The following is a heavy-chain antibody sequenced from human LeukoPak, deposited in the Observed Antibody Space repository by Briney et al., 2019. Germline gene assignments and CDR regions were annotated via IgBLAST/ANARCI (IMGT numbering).Heavy chain of an antibody. V-gene: IGHV3-30*01. D-gene: IGHD7-27*01. Sequence: GGSLRLSCAASGFNFNDHYMEWVRQAPGKGLEWVAVISYDGSNKYYADSVKGRFTISRDNSKNTLYLQMNSLRAEDTAVYYCARGGPIWAWYFDCWGQGTLVTVSS. CDR1: GFNFNDHY. CDR2: ISYDGSNK. J-gene: IGHJ4*02. CDR3: ARGGPIWAWYFDC.